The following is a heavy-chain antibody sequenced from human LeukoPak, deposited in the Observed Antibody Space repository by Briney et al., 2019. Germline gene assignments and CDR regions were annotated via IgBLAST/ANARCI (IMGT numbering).Heavy chain of an antibody. V-gene: IGHV1-46*01. Sequence: ASVKVSRKSSGYSFISYYMHWVRRAPGQGLEWMGIINLNAGSTSYAQKFEGRVTMTRDTSTSTVYMELRSLRSDDTAVYYCARDSVGATRYFDYWGQGTLVTVSS. CDR3: ARDSVGATRYFDY. D-gene: IGHD1-26*01. CDR1: GYSFISYY. CDR2: INLNAGST. J-gene: IGHJ4*02.